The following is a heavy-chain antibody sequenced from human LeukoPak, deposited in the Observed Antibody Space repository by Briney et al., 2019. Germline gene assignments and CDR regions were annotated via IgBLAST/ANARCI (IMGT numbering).Heavy chain of an antibody. CDR2: ISSSGSTI. J-gene: IGHJ6*03. V-gene: IGHV3-48*03. CDR1: GFTFSSYE. Sequence: PGGSLRLSCAASGFTFSSYEMNWVSQAPGKGLEWVSYISSSGSTIYYADSVKGRFTISRDNAKNSLYLQMNSLRADDSAVYYCANVPPYYMAVWDKGTTVTVSS. CDR3: ANVPPYYMAV.